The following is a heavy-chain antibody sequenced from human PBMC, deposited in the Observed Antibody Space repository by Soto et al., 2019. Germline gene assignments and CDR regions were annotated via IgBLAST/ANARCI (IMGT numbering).Heavy chain of an antibody. CDR2: ISDGGST. V-gene: IGHV4-59*12. J-gene: IGHJ5*02. CDR3: ARDRRGYWSSTSCSNWFDP. D-gene: IGHD2-2*01. Sequence: SETLSLTCNVSGGSIYTYYWNWIRQSPGKGLEWIGYISDGGSTNYNPSLKSRVTISVDTSKNQFSLKLSSVTAADTAVYYCARDRRGYWSSTSCSNWFDPWGQGTLVTVSS. CDR1: GGSIYTYY.